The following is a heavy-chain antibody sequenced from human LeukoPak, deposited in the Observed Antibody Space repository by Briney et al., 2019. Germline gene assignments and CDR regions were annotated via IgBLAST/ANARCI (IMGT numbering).Heavy chain of an antibody. CDR3: ARRRHSSLRAPFDP. CDR1: GGSFSGYY. V-gene: IGHV4-34*01. D-gene: IGHD6-6*01. Sequence: KPSETLSLTCAVYGGSFSGYYWSWIRQPPGKGLEWIGEINHSGNTNYNPSLESRVTMSVDTSKNQFSLKLSSVTAADTAVYYCARRRHSSLRAPFDPWGQGTLVTVSS. CDR2: INHSGNT. J-gene: IGHJ5*02.